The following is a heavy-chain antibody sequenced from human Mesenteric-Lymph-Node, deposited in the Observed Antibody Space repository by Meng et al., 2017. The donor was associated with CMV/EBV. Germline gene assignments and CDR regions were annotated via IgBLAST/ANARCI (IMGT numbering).Heavy chain of an antibody. D-gene: IGHD5-24*01. Sequence: GESLKISCAASGFTFSSYAMSWVRQAPGKGLEWVSVIYSGGSSTYYADSVKGRFTISRDNSKNTLYLQMNSLRAEDTAVYYCAKGFGDGQSQEYNFDYWGQGTLVTVSS. J-gene: IGHJ4*02. CDR3: AKGFGDGQSQEYNFDY. CDR1: GFTFSSYA. CDR2: IYSGGSST. V-gene: IGHV3-23*03.